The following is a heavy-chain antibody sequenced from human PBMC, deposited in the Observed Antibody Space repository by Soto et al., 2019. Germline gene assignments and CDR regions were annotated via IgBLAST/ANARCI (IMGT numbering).Heavy chain of an antibody. CDR2: ISGSGGST. CDR3: TRGPRPTSTGTGAF. V-gene: IGHV3-23*01. CDR1: GFTFSGYA. J-gene: IGHJ4*02. D-gene: IGHD1-1*01. Sequence: GGSLRLSCAASGFTFSGYAMSWVRQAPGKGLEWVSAISGSGGSTYYADSVKGRFTISRDNAKNTLYLQMNALRAEDTGVYYCTRGPRPTSTGTGAFWGQGTLVTVPS.